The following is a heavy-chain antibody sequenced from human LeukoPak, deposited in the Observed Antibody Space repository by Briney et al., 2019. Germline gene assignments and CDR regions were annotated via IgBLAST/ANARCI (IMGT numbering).Heavy chain of an antibody. Sequence: PSQTLSLTCTVSGGSISSGSYYWSWIRQPAGKGLEWIGRIYTSGSTNYNPSLKSRVTISVDTSKNQFSLKLSSVTAADTAVYYCARAGRLTHLFDIWGQGTMVTVSS. D-gene: IGHD4/OR15-4a*01. CDR3: ARAGRLTHLFDI. J-gene: IGHJ3*02. CDR1: GGSISSGSYY. V-gene: IGHV4-61*02. CDR2: IYTSGST.